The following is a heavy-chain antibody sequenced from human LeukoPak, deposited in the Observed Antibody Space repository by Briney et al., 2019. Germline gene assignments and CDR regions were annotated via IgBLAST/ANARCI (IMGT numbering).Heavy chain of an antibody. CDR2: ISSSSSYI. CDR3: ARKGAGTSASHFDY. D-gene: IGHD6-19*01. J-gene: IGHJ4*02. V-gene: IGHV3-21*01. CDR1: GFTFSSYS. Sequence: GGSLRLSCAASGFTFSSYSMNWVRQAPGKGLEWLSSISSSSSYIHYADAVKGRFTISRDNAKNSLYLQMNSLRAEDTAVYYCARKGAGTSASHFDYWGQGTLVTVSS.